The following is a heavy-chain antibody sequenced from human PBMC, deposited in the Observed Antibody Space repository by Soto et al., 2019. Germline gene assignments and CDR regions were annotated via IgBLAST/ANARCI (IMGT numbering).Heavy chain of an antibody. J-gene: IGHJ6*02. D-gene: IGHD1-26*01. Sequence: PGESLKISCKGSGYSFTSYWIGWVRQMPGKGLEWMGIIYPGDSDTRYSPSFQGQVTISADKSISTAYLQWSSLKASDTAMYYCARTGLDSGSYCLGNYYYGMDVWGQGTTVTVSS. CDR2: IYPGDSDT. CDR3: ARTGLDSGSYCLGNYYYGMDV. V-gene: IGHV5-51*01. CDR1: GYSFTSYW.